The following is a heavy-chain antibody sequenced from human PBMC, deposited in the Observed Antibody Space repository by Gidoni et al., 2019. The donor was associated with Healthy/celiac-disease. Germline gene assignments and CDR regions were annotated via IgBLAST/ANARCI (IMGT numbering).Heavy chain of an antibody. V-gene: IGHV1-69*04. J-gene: IGHJ1*01. CDR1: GGTFSSYT. CDR2: IIPILGIA. CDR3: ARDGGYYDSSGYFWH. D-gene: IGHD3-22*01. Sequence: EVKKPGSSVKVSCKASGGTFSSYTISWVRQAPGQGLEWMGRIIPILGIANYAQKFQGRVTITADKSTSTAYMELSSLRSEDTAVYYCARDGGYYDSSGYFWHWGQGTLVTVSS.